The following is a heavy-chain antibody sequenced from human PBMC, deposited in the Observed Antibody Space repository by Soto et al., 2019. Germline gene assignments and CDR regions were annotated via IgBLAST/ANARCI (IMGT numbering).Heavy chain of an antibody. J-gene: IGHJ4*02. V-gene: IGHV4-30-2*01. CDR2: IYHSGST. Sequence: SSETLSLTCAVSGGSISSGGYSWSWIRQPPGKGLEWIGYIYHSGSTYYNPSLKSRVTISVDRSKNQFSLKLSSVTAADTAVYYCAIGRVVAALDYWGQGTLVTVSS. CDR1: GGSISSGGYS. CDR3: AIGRVVAALDY. D-gene: IGHD2-15*01.